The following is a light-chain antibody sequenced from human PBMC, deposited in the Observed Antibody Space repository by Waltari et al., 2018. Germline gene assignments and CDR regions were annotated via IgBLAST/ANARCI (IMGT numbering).Light chain of an antibody. CDR3: QQFYHSPGT. V-gene: IGKV4-1*01. CDR1: QSVLFNFNNKNY. Sequence: DIWMTQSPDSLDVSLGERPTINCKSSQSVLFNFNNKNYLAWYQQKPGQPPKLLIYWASTRETGVPYRFSGSRSGTDFVLTISSLQAEDVAVYYCQQFYHSPGTFGQGTKVEIK. J-gene: IGKJ1*01. CDR2: WAS.